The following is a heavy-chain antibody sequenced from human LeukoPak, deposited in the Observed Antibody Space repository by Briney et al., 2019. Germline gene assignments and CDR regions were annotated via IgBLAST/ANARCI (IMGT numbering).Heavy chain of an antibody. CDR2: INPSGGRT. J-gene: IGHJ5*02. V-gene: IGHV1-46*01. CDR1: GYTFANYY. D-gene: IGHD2-2*01. Sequence: ASVKVSCKASGYTFANYYMHWVRQAPGQGLEWMGMINPSGGRTTYAQKFQGRVTMTRDTSTSTVYMELSSLRSEDTAVYYCARWSNCSSTSCFVRSNWFDPWGQGTLVTVSS. CDR3: ARWSNCSSTSCFVRSNWFDP.